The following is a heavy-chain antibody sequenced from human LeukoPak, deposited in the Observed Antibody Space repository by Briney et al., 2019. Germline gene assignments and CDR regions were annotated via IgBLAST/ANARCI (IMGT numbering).Heavy chain of an antibody. V-gene: IGHV3-23*01. CDR1: GFTFSSYA. CDR3: AKLRNYCGGYRYRRTLDY. CDR2: ISGSGAST. J-gene: IGHJ4*02. Sequence: PGGSLRLSCAASGFTFSSYAMSWVRQAPGKGLEWVSVISGSGASTYYADSVKGRFTISRDNSKNTLYLQMNSLRAEDTAVYYCAKLRNYCGGYRYRRTLDYWGQGTLVTVSS. D-gene: IGHD2-21*02.